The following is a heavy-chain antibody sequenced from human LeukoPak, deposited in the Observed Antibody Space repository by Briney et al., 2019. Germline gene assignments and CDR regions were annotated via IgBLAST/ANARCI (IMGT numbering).Heavy chain of an antibody. CDR1: GGSISSTAYY. J-gene: IGHJ4*02. D-gene: IGHD1-26*01. CDR2: IYYSGST. V-gene: IGHV4-39*07. CDR3: ARGPPPPWDLLGGVGRVTFYFDY. Sequence: PSEALSLTCTVSGGSISSTAYYWGWIRQPPGKGLEWIGNIYYSGSTYYNPSLKSRVTISVDTSKNQFSLKLSSVTAADTAVYYCARGPPPPWDLLGGVGRVTFYFDYWGQGTLVTVSS.